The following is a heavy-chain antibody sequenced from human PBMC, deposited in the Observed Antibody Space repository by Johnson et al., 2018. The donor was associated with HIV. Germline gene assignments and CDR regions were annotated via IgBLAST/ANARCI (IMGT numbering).Heavy chain of an antibody. J-gene: IGHJ3*02. CDR2: ISPSGCTL. CDR3: AKSTRGNWGSCFDI. D-gene: IGHD7-27*01. V-gene: IGHV3-11*04. Sequence: QVQLVESGGGLVKPGGSLRLSCAASGFSFSDYFMTWIRQAPGKGLEWVSYISPSGCTLFHADSVKGRFTISRDNAKNSLYLQMNSLRAEDTAVYYCAKSTRGNWGSCFDIWGQGTMVTVSS. CDR1: GFSFSDYF.